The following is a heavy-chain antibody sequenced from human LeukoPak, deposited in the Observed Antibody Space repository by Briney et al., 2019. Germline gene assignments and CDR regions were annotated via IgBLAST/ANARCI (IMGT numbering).Heavy chain of an antibody. CDR3: ASTYCSSTSCREDAFDI. J-gene: IGHJ3*02. V-gene: IGHV3-21*01. D-gene: IGHD2-2*01. CDR1: GFTFSSYS. Sequence: GGSLRLSCAASGFTFSSYSMNWVRQAPGKGLEWVSSISSSSSYIYYADSVKGRFTISRDNAKNSLYLQMNSLRAEDTAVYYCASTYCSSTSCREDAFDIWGQGTMVTVSS. CDR2: ISSSSSYI.